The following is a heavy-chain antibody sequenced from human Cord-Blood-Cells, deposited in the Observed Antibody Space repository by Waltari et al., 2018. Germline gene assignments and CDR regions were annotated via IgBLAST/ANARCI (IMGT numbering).Heavy chain of an antibody. CDR1: GYTLTELS. CDR3: ATRGGERGGYSYGYDY. D-gene: IGHD5-18*01. Sequence: QVQLVQSGAEVKKPGASVKVSCKVSGYTLTELSMHWVRQAPGKGLEWMGGFDPEDGETIYAQKCQGRVTMTEDTSTDTAYMELSSLRSEDTAVYYCATRGGERGGYSYGYDYWGQGTLVTVSS. J-gene: IGHJ4*02. CDR2: FDPEDGET. V-gene: IGHV1-24*01.